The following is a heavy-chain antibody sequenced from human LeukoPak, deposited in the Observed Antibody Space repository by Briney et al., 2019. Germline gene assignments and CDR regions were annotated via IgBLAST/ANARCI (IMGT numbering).Heavy chain of an antibody. V-gene: IGHV6-1*01. CDR3: AREGVDTAMPPANAAFDI. D-gene: IGHD5-18*01. Sequence: SQTLSLTCAISGDSVSSNSAAWNWIRQSPSRGLEWLGRTYYRSKWYNDYAVSVKSRITINPDTSKNQFSLQLNSVTPEDTAVYYCAREGVDTAMPPANAAFDIWGQGTMVTVSS. CDR2: TYYRSKWYN. CDR1: GDSVSSNSAA. J-gene: IGHJ3*02.